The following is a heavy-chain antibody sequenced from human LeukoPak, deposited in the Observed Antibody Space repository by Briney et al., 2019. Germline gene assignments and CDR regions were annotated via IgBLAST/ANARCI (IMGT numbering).Heavy chain of an antibody. J-gene: IGHJ6*03. CDR2: MNPNSGNT. Sequence: ASVKVSCKASGYTFTSYDINWVRQATGQGLEWMGWMNPNSGNTGYAQKFQGRVTMTRNTSINTAYMELSSLRSEDTAVYYCARGSYYDILTGYPSIYYYYMDVWGKGTTVTVSS. V-gene: IGHV1-8*01. CDR3: ARGSYYDILTGYPSIYYYYMDV. D-gene: IGHD3-9*01. CDR1: GYTFTSYD.